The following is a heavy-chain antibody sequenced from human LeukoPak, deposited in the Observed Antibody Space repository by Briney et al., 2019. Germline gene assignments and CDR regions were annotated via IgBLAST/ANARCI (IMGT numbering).Heavy chain of an antibody. CDR3: ASTFPWEKRDIRYGMDV. CDR1: GYTFTGYY. D-gene: IGHD1-26*01. V-gene: IGHV1-2*02. J-gene: IGHJ6*02. CDR2: INPNSGGT. Sequence: GASVKVSCKASGYTFTGYYMHWVRQAPGQGLEWMGWINPNSGGTNYAQKFQGRVTITADESTSTAYMELSSLRSEDTAVYYCASTFPWEKRDIRYGMDVWGQGTTVTVSS.